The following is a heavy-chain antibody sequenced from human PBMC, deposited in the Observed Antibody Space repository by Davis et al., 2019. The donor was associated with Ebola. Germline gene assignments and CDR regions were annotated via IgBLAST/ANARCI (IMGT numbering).Heavy chain of an antibody. CDR1: GYTFTGYY. CDR3: ASTLSGNQRRRIYYYGMDV. V-gene: IGHV1-2*02. Sequence: ASVKVSCKASGYTFTGYYMHWVRQAPGQGLEWMGWINPNSGGTNYAQKFQGRVTMTRDTSISTVYMELSSLRSEDTAVYYCASTLSGNQRRRIYYYGMDVWGQGTTVTVSS. CDR2: INPNSGGT. J-gene: IGHJ6*02. D-gene: IGHD5-12*01.